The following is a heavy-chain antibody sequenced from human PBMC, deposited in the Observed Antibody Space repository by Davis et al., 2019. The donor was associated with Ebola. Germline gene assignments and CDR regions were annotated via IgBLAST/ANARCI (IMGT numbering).Heavy chain of an antibody. CDR2: IYYSGSP. J-gene: IGHJ4*02. CDR1: GGSFSDYF. D-gene: IGHD4-17*01. Sequence: SETLSLTCGVYGGSFSDYFWTWIRQPPGKGLEWIGYIYYSGSPNYNRSLKSRVTISVDPSKNQFSLKLTSVTAADTAVYYCARGDYGGSEFDYWGQGTLVTVSS. V-gene: IGHV4-59*01. CDR3: ARGDYGGSEFDY.